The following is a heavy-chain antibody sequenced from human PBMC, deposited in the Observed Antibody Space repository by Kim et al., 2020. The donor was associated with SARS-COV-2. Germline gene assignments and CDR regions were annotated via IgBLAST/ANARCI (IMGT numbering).Heavy chain of an antibody. CDR2: VHYNGNT. J-gene: IGHJ3*01. CDR1: GGSINNRNYS. D-gene: IGHD3-10*01. V-gene: IGHV4-39*01. CDR3: ARGTEADDAFDV. Sequence: SETLSLTCSVSGGSINNRNYSWGWVRQPPGKGLDWIGNVHYNGNTFKNPSLRSRVVISADTPNNQFSLRVTSVTATDTAIYYCARGTEADDAFDVWGRGTLVTVSS.